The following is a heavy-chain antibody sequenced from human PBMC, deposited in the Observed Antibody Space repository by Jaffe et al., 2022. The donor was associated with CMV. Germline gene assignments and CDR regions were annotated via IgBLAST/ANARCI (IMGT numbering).Heavy chain of an antibody. V-gene: IGHV3-7*01. Sequence: EVQLVESGGGLVQPGGSLRLSCAASGFTFSSYWMSWVRQAPGKGLEWVANIKQDGSEKYYVDSVKGRFTISRDNAKNSLYLQMNSLRAEDTAVYYCARGGGWFGELWGGFDYWGQGTLVTVSS. CDR3: ARGGGWFGELWGGFDY. J-gene: IGHJ4*02. CDR1: GFTFSSYW. CDR2: IKQDGSEK. D-gene: IGHD3-10*01.